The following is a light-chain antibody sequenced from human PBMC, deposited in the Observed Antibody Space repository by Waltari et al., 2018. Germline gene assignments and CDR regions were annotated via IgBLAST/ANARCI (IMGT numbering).Light chain of an antibody. CDR2: DVT. V-gene: IGLV2-14*03. CDR3: SSHTTSSTLV. CDR1: SDDVGRYKF. J-gene: IGLJ2*01. Sequence: QSALTQPASVSGSPGQSITISCTGSSDDVGRYKFVSWYQHHPGKVPKLLIFDVTDRPSGVSDRFSGSKSGNTASLTISGLQPEDEADYYCSSHTTSSTLVFGGGTRVTVL.